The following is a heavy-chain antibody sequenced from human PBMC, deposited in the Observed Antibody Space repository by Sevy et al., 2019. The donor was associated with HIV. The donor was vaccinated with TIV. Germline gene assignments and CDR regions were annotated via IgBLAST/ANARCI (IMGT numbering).Heavy chain of an antibody. Sequence: GGSLRLSCAASGFIFSNYNMNWVRQAPGKGLEWVSSISSSSNDIYYADSVKGRFTISRDNAKNSLYLQMNSLRAEDTAVYYCARQRDRVFYYYGMDVWGQGTTVTVSS. J-gene: IGHJ6*02. D-gene: IGHD3-22*01. CDR1: GFIFSNYN. CDR3: ARQRDRVFYYYGMDV. CDR2: ISSSSNDI. V-gene: IGHV3-21*01.